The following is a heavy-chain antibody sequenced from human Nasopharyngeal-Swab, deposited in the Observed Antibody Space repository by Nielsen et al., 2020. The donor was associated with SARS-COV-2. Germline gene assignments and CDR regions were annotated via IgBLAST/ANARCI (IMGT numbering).Heavy chain of an antibody. J-gene: IGHJ6*02. D-gene: IGHD1-26*01. CDR3: ARHSGSYYYGMDV. Sequence: SVKVSCKASGGTFISYAISWVRQAPGQGLEWMGGIIPIFGTANYAQKFQGSVTITADESTSTAYMELSSLRSEDTAVYYCARHSGSYYYGMDVWGQGTTVTVSS. V-gene: IGHV1-69*13. CDR1: GGTFISYA. CDR2: IIPIFGTA.